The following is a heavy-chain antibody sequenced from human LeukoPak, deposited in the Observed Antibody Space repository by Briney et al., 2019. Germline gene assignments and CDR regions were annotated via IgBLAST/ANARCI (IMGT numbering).Heavy chain of an antibody. CDR2: ISASGGST. CDR3: AKGAQYDFWSGYTLEYFDV. D-gene: IGHD3-3*01. V-gene: IGHV3-23*01. CDR1: GFIFTNYA. Sequence: GGSLRLSCAASGFIFTNYAMSWVRQAPGKGLEWVSFISASGGSTHYADSVKGRFTISRDNSNNTLYLQTNSLRAEDTAAYYCAKGAQYDFWSGYTLEYFDVWGKGTLVTVSS. J-gene: IGHJ4*02.